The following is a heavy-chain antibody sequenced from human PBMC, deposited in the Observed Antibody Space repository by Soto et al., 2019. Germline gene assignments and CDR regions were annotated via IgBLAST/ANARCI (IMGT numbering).Heavy chain of an antibody. D-gene: IGHD3-3*01. CDR2: INHSGST. CDR3: ARGLSRGTIFGVVPSYYFDY. CDR1: GGSFSGYY. J-gene: IGHJ4*02. V-gene: IGHV4-34*01. Sequence: SETLSLTCAVYGGSFSGYYWSWIRQPPGKGLEWIGEINHSGSTNYNPSFKSRVTISVDTSKNQFSLKLSSVTAADTAVYYCARGLSRGTIFGVVPSYYFDYWGQGTLVTVSS.